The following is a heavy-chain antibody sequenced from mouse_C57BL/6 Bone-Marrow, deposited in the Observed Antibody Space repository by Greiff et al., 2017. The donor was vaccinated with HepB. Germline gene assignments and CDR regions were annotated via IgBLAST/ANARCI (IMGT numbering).Heavy chain of an antibody. CDR3: ARGDGYYSWFAY. Sequence: QVQLQQSGAELARPGASVKLSCKASGYTFTSYGISWVKQRTGQGLEWIGEIYPRSGNTYYNEKFKGKATLTADKSSSTAYMQFSSLTSEDSAIYYCARGDGYYSWFAYWGQGTLVTVSA. D-gene: IGHD2-3*01. J-gene: IGHJ3*01. CDR2: IYPRSGNT. V-gene: IGHV1-81*01. CDR1: GYTFTSYG.